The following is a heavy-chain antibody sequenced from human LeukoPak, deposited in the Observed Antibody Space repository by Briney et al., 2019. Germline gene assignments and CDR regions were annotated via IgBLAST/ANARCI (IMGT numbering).Heavy chain of an antibody. CDR2: NYSGGST. CDR1: GFTVSSNY. Sequence: GGSLRLSCAASGFTVSSNYMTWVRQAPGKGLEWVSVNYSGGSTYYADSVKGRFTISRDNSKNTLYLQMNSLRADDTAVYYCASNSGSYFSPGAYDIWGQGTMVTVSS. CDR3: ASNSGSYFSPGAYDI. D-gene: IGHD1-26*01. J-gene: IGHJ3*02. V-gene: IGHV3-53*01.